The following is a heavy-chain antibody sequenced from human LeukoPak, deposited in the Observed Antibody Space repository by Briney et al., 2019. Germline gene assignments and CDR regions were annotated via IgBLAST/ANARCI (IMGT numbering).Heavy chain of an antibody. CDR3: TRENRPFCPFAY. Sequence: SETLSLTCGVSGGSIDITNYWSWVRQAPGKGLEWIGEISHSGTPNYNPSLRSRVTMFLDRANNQFSLSLTSVTAADSAVYYCTRENRPFCPFAYWGQGVLVTVSS. V-gene: IGHV4/OR15-8*01. CDR2: ISHSGTP. J-gene: IGHJ4*02. D-gene: IGHD2/OR15-2a*01. CDR1: GGSIDITNY.